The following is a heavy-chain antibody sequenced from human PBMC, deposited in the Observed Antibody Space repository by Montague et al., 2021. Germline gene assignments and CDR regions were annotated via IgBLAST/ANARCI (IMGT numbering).Heavy chain of an antibody. Sequence: SETLSLTCNVSGGSVSTGDYYWTWIRQPPGKELEWIGYIYYTGSSEYNPSLESRVTISISTSKKQFTLKLSSVTAADTAVYYCARGQWLVPYYLDSWGQGTLVTVSS. V-gene: IGHV4-61*08. CDR2: IYYTGSS. CDR1: GGSVSTGDYY. CDR3: ARGQWLVPYYLDS. D-gene: IGHD6-19*01. J-gene: IGHJ4*02.